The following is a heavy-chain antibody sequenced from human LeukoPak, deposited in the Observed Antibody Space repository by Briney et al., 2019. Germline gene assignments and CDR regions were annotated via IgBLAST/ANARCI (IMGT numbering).Heavy chain of an antibody. CDR3: ARRGETMVRGVITNYYYYYMDV. J-gene: IGHJ6*03. CDR2: INHSGST. V-gene: IGHV4-34*01. CDR1: GGSFSGYY. D-gene: IGHD3-10*01. Sequence: SETLSLTCAVYGGSFSGYYWSWIRQPPGKGLEWIGEINHSGSTNYNPSLKSRVTISVDTSKNQFSLKLSSVTAADTAVYYCARRGETMVRGVITNYYYYYMDVWGKGTTVTISS.